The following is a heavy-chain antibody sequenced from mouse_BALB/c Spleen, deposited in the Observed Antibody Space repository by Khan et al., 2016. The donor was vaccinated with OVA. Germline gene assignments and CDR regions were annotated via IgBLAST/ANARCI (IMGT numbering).Heavy chain of an antibody. CDR2: INPSNGYT. Sequence: QVQLKESGAELARPGASVKMSCKASGYTFTTYTMHWVKQRPGQGLEWIGYINPSNGYTNYNQKFKDKSTLTADKSSSTAYMQLSSLTSDSSAVYDCAREGAYYRSDGWFSYWGQGTLATVSA. CDR3: AREGAYYRSDGWFSY. CDR1: GYTFTTYT. D-gene: IGHD2-14*01. J-gene: IGHJ3*01. V-gene: IGHV1-4*01.